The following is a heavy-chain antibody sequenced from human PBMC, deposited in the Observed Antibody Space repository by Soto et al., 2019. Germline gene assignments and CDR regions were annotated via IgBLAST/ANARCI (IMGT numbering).Heavy chain of an antibody. V-gene: IGHV4-31*01. Sequence: SETLSLTCTISGGSIDSGGYYWSWIRQHPTEGLAWIGYIHNNGATYYNPSLTGIVSISADRSKTQFSLNVYSVNAADTGVYDGAREGAGSYWFDPWGPGVLVTVSS. J-gene: IGHJ5*02. CDR2: IHNNGAT. CDR1: GGSIDSGGYY. D-gene: IGHD3-10*01. CDR3: AREGAGSYWFDP.